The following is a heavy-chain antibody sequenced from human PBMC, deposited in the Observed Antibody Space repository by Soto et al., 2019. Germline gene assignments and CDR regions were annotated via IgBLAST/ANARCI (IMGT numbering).Heavy chain of an antibody. V-gene: IGHV1-18*01. J-gene: IGHJ4*02. CDR1: GYTFTRFG. CDR3: ATSSPACDY. CDR2: ITTDKGKT. Sequence: QVELVQSGPEVKKPGASVKVSCKTSGYTFTRFGISWMRQAPGQGLEWMGWITTDKGKTNYAQKFQGRVTMTTDTSTSTAYMELRSLRSDDTAVYYCATSSPACDYWGQGTLVTVSS.